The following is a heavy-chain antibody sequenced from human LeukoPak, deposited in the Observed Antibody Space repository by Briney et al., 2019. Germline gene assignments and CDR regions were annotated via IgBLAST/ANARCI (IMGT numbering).Heavy chain of an antibody. CDR3: ARLYSSLPGVSYFDY. J-gene: IGHJ4*02. CDR2: IYYSGST. Sequence: SETLSLTCTVSGGSISSSSYYWGWIRQPPGKGLEWIGSIYYSGSTYYNPSLKSRVTIPVDTSKNQFSLKLSSVTAADTAVYYCARLYSSLPGVSYFDYWGQGTLVTVSS. V-gene: IGHV4-39*01. CDR1: GGSISSSSYY. D-gene: IGHD6-6*01.